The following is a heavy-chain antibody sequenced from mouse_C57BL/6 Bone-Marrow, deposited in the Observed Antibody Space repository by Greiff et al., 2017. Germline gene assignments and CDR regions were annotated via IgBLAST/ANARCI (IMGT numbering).Heavy chain of an antibody. CDR2: IYPGSGST. D-gene: IGHD2-5*01. V-gene: IGHV1-55*01. CDR1: GYTFTSYW. J-gene: IGHJ1*03. CDR3: ARPDYSNYWYFDD. Sequence: QVQLQQPGAELVKPGASVKMSCKASGYTFTSYWITWVKQRPGQGLEWIGHIYPGSGSTNYNEKFKGKATLTADTSSSTAYMQHSSLTSEGSAVYYCARPDYSNYWYFDDWGTGTTVTVSS.